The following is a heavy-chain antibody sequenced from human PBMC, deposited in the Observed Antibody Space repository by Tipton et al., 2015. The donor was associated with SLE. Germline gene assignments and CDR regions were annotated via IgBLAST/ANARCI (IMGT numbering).Heavy chain of an antibody. V-gene: IGHV4-59*01. D-gene: IGHD6-19*01. CDR2: IYYSGST. CDR1: GGSISSYY. Sequence: TLSLTCTVSGGSISSYYWSWIRQPPGKGLEWIGYIYYSGSTNYNPSLKSRVTISVDTSKNQFSLKLSSVTAADTAVYYCAKDQYSSGWYGFDYWGQGTLVTVSS. J-gene: IGHJ4*02. CDR3: AKDQYSSGWYGFDY.